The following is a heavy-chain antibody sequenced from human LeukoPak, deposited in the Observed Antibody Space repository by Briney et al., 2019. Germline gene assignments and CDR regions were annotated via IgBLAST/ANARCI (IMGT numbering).Heavy chain of an antibody. CDR1: GFTFDDYA. CDR3: AKDLDGGPLYYYYGMDV. Sequence: HPGGSLRLSCAASGFTFDDYAMHWVRQPPGKGLEWVSLISGDGGSTYYADSVKGRFTISRDNSKNSLYLQMNSLRTEDTALYYCAKDLDGGPLYYYYGMDVWGQGTTVTVSS. D-gene: IGHD4-23*01. V-gene: IGHV3-43*02. J-gene: IGHJ6*02. CDR2: ISGDGGST.